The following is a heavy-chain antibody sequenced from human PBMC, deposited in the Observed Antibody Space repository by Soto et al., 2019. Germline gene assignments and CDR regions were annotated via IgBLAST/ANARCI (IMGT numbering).Heavy chain of an antibody. J-gene: IGHJ6*02. V-gene: IGHV1-69*01. Sequence: QVQLVQSGAEVKKPGSSVKVSCKASGDTFTRYGVSWVRQAPGQGLEWMGGIIPIFGTTNYAQKFQDRVTISADSSTSIAGAEPSGLGSADTAVYSCPSGQCRLSLPYPFFYILEVWGQANTVTVSS. CDR1: GDTFTRYG. CDR3: PSGQCRLSLPYPFFYILEV. CDR2: IIPIFGTT. D-gene: IGHD3-3*02.